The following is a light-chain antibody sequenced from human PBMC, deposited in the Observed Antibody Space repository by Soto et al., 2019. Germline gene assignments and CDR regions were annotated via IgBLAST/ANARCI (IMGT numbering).Light chain of an antibody. CDR2: DAS. V-gene: IGKV3-20*01. Sequence: EIVLTQSPGTLSLSPGERATLSCRASQRISSTYLAWYRQKPGQAPRLLIYDASTRATGIPDRFSGSGSGTDFSLTISRLEPEDFAVYYCQQYGSSPLTFGGGTKVEIK. CDR3: QQYGSSPLT. J-gene: IGKJ4*01. CDR1: QRISSTY.